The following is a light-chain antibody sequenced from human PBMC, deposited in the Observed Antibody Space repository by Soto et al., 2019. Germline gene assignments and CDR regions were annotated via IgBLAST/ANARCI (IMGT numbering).Light chain of an antibody. CDR3: QQYGSSPWIT. V-gene: IGKV3-20*01. Sequence: EIVLTQAPGTLSFSPGERATLSCRASQRVSSSYLAWYQQKPGQGPRLLIYGASSRATGIPDSFSGSGSGTDFTLNISRLEPEDFAVYYCQQYGSSPWITYGQGTRLEIK. CDR2: GAS. J-gene: IGKJ5*01. CDR1: QRVSSSY.